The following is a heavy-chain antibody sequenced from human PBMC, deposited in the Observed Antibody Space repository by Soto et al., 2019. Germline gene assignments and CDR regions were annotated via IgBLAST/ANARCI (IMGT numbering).Heavy chain of an antibody. CDR1: GGSFSDYY. CDR2: INHSGRT. CDR3: ARGRRSHITIFEIVVREYNWFDP. J-gene: IGHJ5*02. D-gene: IGHD3-3*01. Sequence: QVQLQQWGAGLLKPSETLSLTCAVYGGSFSDYYWSWIRQAPGKGLEWIGEINHSGRTKYNPSLKSRLTISIDTSKNQFSLKLSSVTVADTAVYYWARGRRSHITIFEIVVREYNWFDPWGQGTLVTVSS. V-gene: IGHV4-34*01.